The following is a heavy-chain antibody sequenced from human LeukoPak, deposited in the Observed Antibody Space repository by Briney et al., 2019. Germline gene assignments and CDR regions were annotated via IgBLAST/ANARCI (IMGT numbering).Heavy chain of an antibody. V-gene: IGHV4-59*01. J-gene: IGHJ4*02. CDR3: ARFRLGHYYDSSGFDY. Sequence: SETLSLTCTVSGGSISSYYWSWIRQPPGKGLEWIGYIFYSGSTNYNPSLKSRVTISVATSKNQFSLKLSSVTAADTAVYYCARFRLGHYYDSSGFDYWGQGTLVTVSS. CDR2: IFYSGST. D-gene: IGHD3-22*01. CDR1: GGSISSYY.